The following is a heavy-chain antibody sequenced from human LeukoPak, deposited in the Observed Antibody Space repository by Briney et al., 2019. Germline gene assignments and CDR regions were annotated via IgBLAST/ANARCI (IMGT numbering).Heavy chain of an antibody. Sequence: KESGPTLVKPTQTLTLTCTFSGFSLPTRGVGVGWIRQPPGKALEWLALIYWNNDNRYNPSLKTRLTITKDTSKNQVVLIMANMDPVDTATYYCAHYGDYRFLYFFDYWGQGTPVTVSS. J-gene: IGHJ4*02. CDR2: IYWNNDN. CDR3: AHYGDYRFLYFFDY. CDR1: GFSLPTRGVG. D-gene: IGHD4-17*01. V-gene: IGHV2-5*01.